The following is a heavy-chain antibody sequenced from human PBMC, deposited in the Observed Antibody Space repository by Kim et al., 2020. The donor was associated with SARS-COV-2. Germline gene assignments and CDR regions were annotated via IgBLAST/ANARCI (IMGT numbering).Heavy chain of an antibody. J-gene: IGHJ4*02. V-gene: IGHV4-31*03. CDR2: IYYNGAT. CDR1: GGSINSGGYDGYY. CDR3: ARGSGRVGSDC. Sequence: SETLSLTCTVSGGSINSGGYDGYYWSWIRQHPGKGLEWIGYIYYNGATYYNPSLESRVTISVDTSKNQFSLRLSSVTAADTAVYYCARGSGRVGSDCWGQGTLVTVSS. D-gene: IGHD1-26*01.